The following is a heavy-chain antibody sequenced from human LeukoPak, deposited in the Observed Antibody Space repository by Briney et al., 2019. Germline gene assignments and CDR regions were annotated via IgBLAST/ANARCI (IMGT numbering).Heavy chain of an antibody. J-gene: IGHJ6*03. V-gene: IGHV3-7*01. CDR3: ARDRFKQIYDDNSVKFYYYMDV. Sequence: GGSLRLSCAASGFMFSSYWMAWVRQAPGKGLEWVANMKGDGSEKKYVDSVKGRFTISRDNAKNSLYLQMNSLRVEDTAIYYCARDRFKQIYDDNSVKFYYYMDVWGKGTTVTVSS. D-gene: IGHD4-23*01. CDR2: MKGDGSEK. CDR1: GFMFSSYW.